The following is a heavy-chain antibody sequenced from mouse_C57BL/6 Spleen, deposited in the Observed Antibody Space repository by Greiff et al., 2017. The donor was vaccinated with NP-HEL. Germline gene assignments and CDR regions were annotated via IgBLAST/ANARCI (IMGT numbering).Heavy chain of an antibody. D-gene: IGHD2-4*01. Sequence: EVKLMESGGGLVKPGGSLKLSCAASGFTFSDYGMHWVRQAPEKGLEWVAYISSGSSTIYYADTVKGRFTISSDNAKNTLFLQMTSLRSEDTAMYYCARGAMITTLFDYWGQGTTLTVSS. V-gene: IGHV5-17*01. J-gene: IGHJ2*01. CDR2: ISSGSSTI. CDR3: ARGAMITTLFDY. CDR1: GFTFSDYG.